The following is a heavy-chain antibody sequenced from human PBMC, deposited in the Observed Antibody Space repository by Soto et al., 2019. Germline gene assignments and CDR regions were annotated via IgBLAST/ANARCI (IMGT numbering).Heavy chain of an antibody. V-gene: IGHV1-69*08. Sequence: QVQLVQSGAEVKKPGSSLKVSCETSGDTSTIYTITWVRQAPGQGLQWRGRIVPTLRLTNYAQEFEARITITADTSTITAHMELSSLTSEDAAVYYCATEKYGAGRVGVYDWGQGTTVTVSS. CDR1: GDTSTIYT. CDR3: ATEKYGAGRVGVYD. D-gene: IGHD2-8*01. CDR2: IVPTLRLT. J-gene: IGHJ4*02.